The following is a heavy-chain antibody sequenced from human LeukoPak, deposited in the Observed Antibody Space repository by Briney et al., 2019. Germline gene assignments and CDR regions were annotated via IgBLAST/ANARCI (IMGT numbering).Heavy chain of an antibody. CDR1: GGSISSYY. V-gene: IGHV4-59*01. CDR3: ARAVSGSLEFDP. CDR2: IYYSGST. J-gene: IGHJ5*02. Sequence: SETLSLTCTVSGGSISSYYWSWIRQPPGKGLGWIGYIYYSGSTNYNPSLKSRVTISVDTSKNQFSLKLSSVTAADTAVYYCARAVSGSLEFDPWGQGTLVTVSS. D-gene: IGHD3-10*01.